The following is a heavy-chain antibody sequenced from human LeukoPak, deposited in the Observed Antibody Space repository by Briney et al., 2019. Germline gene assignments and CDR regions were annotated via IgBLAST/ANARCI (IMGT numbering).Heavy chain of an antibody. CDR3: ARAGDGYNFRLDAFDI. V-gene: IGHV3-30*04. Sequence: PGGSLRLSCAASGFTFRSYAMHWVRQAPGKGLEWVAVISYDGSKKYYADSVKGRFTISRDNSKNTLYLQMNSLRDEDTAVYYCARAGDGYNFRLDAFDIWGPGTMVTVS. D-gene: IGHD5-24*01. CDR2: ISYDGSKK. J-gene: IGHJ3*02. CDR1: GFTFRSYA.